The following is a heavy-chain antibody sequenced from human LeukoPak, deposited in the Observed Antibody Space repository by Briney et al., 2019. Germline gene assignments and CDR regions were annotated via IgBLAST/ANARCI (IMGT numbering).Heavy chain of an antibody. J-gene: IGHJ4*02. Sequence: GGSLRLSCAASGFTFSSYSMNWVRQAPGNGLEWVSSISSSSSYIYYADSVKGRFAISRDNAKNSLYLQMNSLRAEDTAVYYCARDNYGGDSAFDYWGQGTLVTVSS. V-gene: IGHV3-21*01. CDR2: ISSSSSYI. D-gene: IGHD4-23*01. CDR1: GFTFSSYS. CDR3: ARDNYGGDSAFDY.